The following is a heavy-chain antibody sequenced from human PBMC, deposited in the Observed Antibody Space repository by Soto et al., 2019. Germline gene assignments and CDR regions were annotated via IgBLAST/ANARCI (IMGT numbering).Heavy chain of an antibody. V-gene: IGHV3-21*01. D-gene: IGHD6-6*01. CDR3: ASVGYVSIAAWYCYYYYGMDV. CDR2: ISSSSSYI. CDR1: GFTFSSYS. J-gene: IGHJ6*02. Sequence: GGSRRLSRAASGFTFSSYSVNWVHQAPGKGLEWDSSISSSSSYIYYSDSGKGRFTISRDNAKNSLYLQRNSRRAEDTAVYYFASVGYVSIAAWYCYYYYGMDVWGQGTTVTVSS.